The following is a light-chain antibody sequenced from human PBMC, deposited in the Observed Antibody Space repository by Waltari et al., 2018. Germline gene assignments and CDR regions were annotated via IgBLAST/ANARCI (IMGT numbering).Light chain of an antibody. Sequence: IVLTQSPAPLSFSPGERATLSCGASQRVSSSYLAWYQQKPGLAPRLLIYDASSRATGIPDRFSGSGSGTDFTLTISRLEPEDFAVYYCQQYGSSLLTFGQGTRLEIK. V-gene: IGKV3D-20*01. J-gene: IGKJ5*01. CDR1: QRVSSSY. CDR3: QQYGSSLLT. CDR2: DAS.